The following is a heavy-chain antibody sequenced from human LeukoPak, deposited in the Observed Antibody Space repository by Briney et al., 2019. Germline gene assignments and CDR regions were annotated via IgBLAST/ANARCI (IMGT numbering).Heavy chain of an antibody. CDR2: IYTSGSP. Sequence: SETLSLTCTVSGGSLSAYYWSWIRQPAGKGLEWIGRIYTSGSPNYNSCLKSRVTMSVDTSENQFSLKLSSVTAADTAVYYCARDRGNWNDNAFDSWGQGTMVTVSS. CDR1: GGSLSAYY. J-gene: IGHJ3*02. V-gene: IGHV4-4*07. CDR3: ARDRGNWNDNAFDS. D-gene: IGHD1-1*01.